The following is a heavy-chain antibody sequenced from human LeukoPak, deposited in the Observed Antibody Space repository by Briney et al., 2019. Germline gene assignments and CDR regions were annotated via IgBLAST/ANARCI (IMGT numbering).Heavy chain of an antibody. D-gene: IGHD5-18*01. CDR2: ISAYNGNT. CDR3: ARENTDLTFDY. Sequence: GASVKVSCKAFGYTFTSYGISWVRQAPGQGLEWMGWISAYNGNTNYAQKLQGRVTMTTDTSASTAYMELRSLRSDDTAVYYCARENTDLTFDYWGQGTLVTVSS. J-gene: IGHJ4*02. CDR1: GYTFTSYG. V-gene: IGHV1-18*01.